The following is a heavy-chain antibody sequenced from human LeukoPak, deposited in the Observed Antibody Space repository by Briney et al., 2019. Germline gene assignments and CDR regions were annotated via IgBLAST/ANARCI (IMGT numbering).Heavy chain of an antibody. V-gene: IGHV3-15*01. CDR1: GFTFSNAR. Sequence: AGGSLRLSCAASGFTFSNARMSWVRQAPGKGLEWVGRIKSKTDGGTTDYAAPVKGRFTISRDDSKNTLYLQMNSLKTEDTAVYHCTTGYYYGSGSSAYWGQGTLVTVSS. D-gene: IGHD3-10*01. CDR3: TTGYYYGSGSSAY. J-gene: IGHJ4*02. CDR2: IKSKTDGGTT.